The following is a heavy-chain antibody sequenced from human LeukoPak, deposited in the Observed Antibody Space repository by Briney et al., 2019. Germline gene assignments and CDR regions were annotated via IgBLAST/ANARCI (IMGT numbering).Heavy chain of an antibody. Sequence: GGSLRLSCAASGITLSNYGMSWVRQAPGKGLEWVAGISGSGGSTNYADSVKGRFTISRDNPKNTLFLQMNSLRAADTAVYFCAKRGVVIRVILVGFHKEAYYFDSWGQGALVTVSS. CDR1: GITLSNYG. J-gene: IGHJ4*02. V-gene: IGHV3-23*01. CDR3: AKRGVVIRVILVGFHKEAYYFDS. D-gene: IGHD3-22*01. CDR2: ISGSGGST.